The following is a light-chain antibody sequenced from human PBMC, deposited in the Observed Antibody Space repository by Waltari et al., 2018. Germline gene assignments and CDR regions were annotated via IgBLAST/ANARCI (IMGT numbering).Light chain of an antibody. J-gene: IGKJ3*01. Sequence: EIVLTQSPGTLSLSPGERATLSCKASQNVINLAWYQQKPGQAPRLLIYGASSRATGIPDRFSGSGSGAVFTITISRLEPEDFAVYYCQQYGGSLITFGPGTKVDIK. V-gene: IGKV3-20*01. CDR1: QNVIN. CDR2: GAS. CDR3: QQYGGSLIT.